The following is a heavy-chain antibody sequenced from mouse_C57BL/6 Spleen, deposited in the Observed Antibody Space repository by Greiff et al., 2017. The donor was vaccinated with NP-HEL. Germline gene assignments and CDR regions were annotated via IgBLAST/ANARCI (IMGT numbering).Heavy chain of an antibody. J-gene: IGHJ1*03. CDR2: IYPGDGDT. CDR1: GYAFSSYW. CDR3: ARVTTPWYFDV. Sequence: VKLVESGAELVKPGASVKISCKASGYAFSSYWMNWVKQRPGKGLEWIGQIYPGDGDTNYNGKFKGKATLTADKSSSTAYMQLSSLTSEDSAVYFCARVTTPWYFDVWGTGTTVTVSS. V-gene: IGHV1-80*01. D-gene: IGHD1-1*01.